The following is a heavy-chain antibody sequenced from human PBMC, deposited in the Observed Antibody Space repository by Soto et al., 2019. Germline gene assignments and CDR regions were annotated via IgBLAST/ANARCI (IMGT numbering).Heavy chain of an antibody. CDR2: MNPKSGYT. CDR1: GYTFSSYD. J-gene: IGHJ6*02. CDR3: ARAYGELDV. Sequence: QVQLVQSGAEVKKPGASVKVSCKASGYTFSSYDINWVRQATGQGLEWMGWMNPKSGYTGYAQKFQGRVTMTRDTPISTAYMEVSSLRSEDTAIYYCARAYGELDVWGQGTTVTVSS. D-gene: IGHD2-21*01. V-gene: IGHV1-8*01.